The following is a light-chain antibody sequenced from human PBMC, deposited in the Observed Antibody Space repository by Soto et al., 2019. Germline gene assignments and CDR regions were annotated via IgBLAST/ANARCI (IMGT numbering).Light chain of an antibody. CDR2: GNS. CDR1: SSNIGAGYD. CDR3: LSYDSSLSGWV. Sequence: QSVLTQPPSVSGAPGQRVTISCTGSSSNIGAGYDVHWYQQLPGTAPKLLIYGNSNRPSGVPDRFSGSKSGTSASLAITGLHAEDEADYYCLSYDSSLSGWVFGGGTKLTVL. V-gene: IGLV1-40*01. J-gene: IGLJ3*02.